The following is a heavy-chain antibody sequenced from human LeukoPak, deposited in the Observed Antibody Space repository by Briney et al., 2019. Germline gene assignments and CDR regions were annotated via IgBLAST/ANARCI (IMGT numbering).Heavy chain of an antibody. D-gene: IGHD2/OR15-2a*01. V-gene: IGHV3-33*01. Sequence: PGKSLRLSCAASEFTFSGSSMHWVRQAPGKGLEWVAVIWYDGSNKNYVDSVKGRFTISRDNPKNTLYLQMNSLRAEDTAVYYCTRGKNFRADAFDIWGQGTMVTVSS. CDR1: EFTFSGSS. CDR3: TRGKNFRADAFDI. J-gene: IGHJ3*02. CDR2: IWYDGSNK.